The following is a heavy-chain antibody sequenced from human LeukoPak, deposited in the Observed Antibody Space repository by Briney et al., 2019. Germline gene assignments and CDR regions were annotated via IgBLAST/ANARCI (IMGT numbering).Heavy chain of an antibody. J-gene: IGHJ4*02. Sequence: SETLSLTCAVYGGSFSGYYWSWIRQPPGKGLEWIGEISHSGSTNYNPSLKSRVTISVDTSKNQFSLKLSSVTAADTAVYYCARIAWYYGSGKYFDYWGQGTLVTVSS. V-gene: IGHV4-34*01. CDR2: ISHSGST. D-gene: IGHD3-10*01. CDR3: ARIAWYYGSGKYFDY. CDR1: GGSFSGYY.